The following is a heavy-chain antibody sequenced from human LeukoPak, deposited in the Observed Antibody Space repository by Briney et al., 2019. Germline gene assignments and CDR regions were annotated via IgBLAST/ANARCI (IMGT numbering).Heavy chain of an antibody. CDR1: GFTFSSYA. CDR3: AKDLGYGSGSYYEASHYGMDV. Sequence: PGGSLRLSCAASGFTFSSYAMSWVRQAPGKGLEWVSAISGSGGSTYYADSVKGRFTISRDNSKNTLYLQMNSLRAEDTAVYYCAKDLGYGSGSYYEASHYGMDVWGQGTTVTVSS. CDR2: ISGSGGST. V-gene: IGHV3-23*01. D-gene: IGHD3-10*01. J-gene: IGHJ6*02.